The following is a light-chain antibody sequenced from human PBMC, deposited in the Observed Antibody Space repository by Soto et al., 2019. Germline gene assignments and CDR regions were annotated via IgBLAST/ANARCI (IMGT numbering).Light chain of an antibody. V-gene: IGLV2-8*01. CDR3: TSYAGGNNV. Sequence: QSVLTQPPSASGFLGQSVTISCTGTSSDVGGYNYVSWYQQYPGKVPKLMIYEVNKRPSGVPDRFSGSKSGNTASLTVSGLQAEDEADYYCTSYAGGNNVFGTGTKVTVL. J-gene: IGLJ1*01. CDR2: EVN. CDR1: SSDVGGYNY.